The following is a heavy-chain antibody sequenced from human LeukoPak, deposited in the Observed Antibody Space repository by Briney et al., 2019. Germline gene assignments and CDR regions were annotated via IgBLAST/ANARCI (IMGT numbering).Heavy chain of an antibody. Sequence: ASVKVSCKASGYTFTSYDINWVRQATGQGLEWMGWINPNSGGTNYAQKFQGRVTMTRDTSISTAYMELSRLRSDDTAVYYCASGELSHYWGQGTLVTVSS. CDR2: INPNSGGT. D-gene: IGHD1-26*01. CDR3: ASGELSHY. V-gene: IGHV1-2*02. CDR1: GYTFTSYD. J-gene: IGHJ4*02.